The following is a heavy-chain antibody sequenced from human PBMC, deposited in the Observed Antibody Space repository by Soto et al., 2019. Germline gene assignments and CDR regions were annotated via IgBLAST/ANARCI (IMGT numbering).Heavy chain of an antibody. V-gene: IGHV4-31*03. J-gene: IGHJ4*02. D-gene: IGHD5-18*01. CDR1: GGSISSGGYY. CDR2: IYYSGST. CDR3: ASLRYSSGIDY. Sequence: PSETLSLTCTVSGGSISSGGYYWSWIRQHPGKGLEWIGYIYYSGSTYYNPSLKSRVTISVDTSKNQFSLKLSSVTAADTAVYYWASLRYSSGIDYWGQGTLVTVSS.